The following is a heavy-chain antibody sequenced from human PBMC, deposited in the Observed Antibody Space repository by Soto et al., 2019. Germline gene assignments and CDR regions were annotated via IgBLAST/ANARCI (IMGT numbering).Heavy chain of an antibody. CDR1: GFIFRDYA. D-gene: IGHD1-26*01. CDR2: ISNSGAET. V-gene: IGHV3-23*01. J-gene: IGHJ4*02. Sequence: AAGSLSLSCAASGFIFRDYAMSWIRQVPGKGLEWVSGISNSGAETWLTGSVKSRFNISRDNSMNTLYIQMNSLRAEDTALYYRAKDYLGTTVMLESWSQGILVTVSS. CDR3: AKDYLGTTVMLES.